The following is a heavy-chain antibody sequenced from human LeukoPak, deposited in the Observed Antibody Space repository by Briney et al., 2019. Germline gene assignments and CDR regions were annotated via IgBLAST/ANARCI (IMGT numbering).Heavy chain of an antibody. V-gene: IGHV3-48*03. D-gene: IGHD3-22*01. CDR1: GFTFSSYE. J-gene: IGHJ6*03. Sequence: GGSLRLSCAASGFTFSSYEMNWFRQAPGKGLEWVSYISSSGSTIYYADSVKGRFTISRDNAKNSLYLQMNSLRAEDTAVYYCASPGAGYYYYYYYYYMDVWGKGTTVTVSS. CDR2: ISSSGSTI. CDR3: ASPGAGYYYYYYYYYMDV.